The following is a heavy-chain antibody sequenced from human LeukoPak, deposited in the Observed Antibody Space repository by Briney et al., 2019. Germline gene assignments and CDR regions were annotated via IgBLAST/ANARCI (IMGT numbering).Heavy chain of an antibody. CDR3: ARDGDIAVATAPYYFDY. Sequence: GGSLRLSCAASGFTFSYYEMIWVRQAPGKGLEWVSYVTGGSTTKNYADSVKGRFTISRDNAKNSLYLQMNSLRAEDTAIYYCARDGDIAVATAPYYFDYWGQGILVTVSS. V-gene: IGHV3-48*03. D-gene: IGHD6-19*01. CDR1: GFTFSYYE. J-gene: IGHJ4*02. CDR2: VTGGSTTK.